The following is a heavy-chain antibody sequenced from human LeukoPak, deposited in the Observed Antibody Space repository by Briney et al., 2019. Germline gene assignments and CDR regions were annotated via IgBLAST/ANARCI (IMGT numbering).Heavy chain of an antibody. V-gene: IGHV7-4-1*02. CDR1: GYTFTNYA. Sequence: ASVKVSCKASGYTFTNYAMNWVRQAPGQGLEWMGWINTNTGNPTYAQGFTGRFVFSLDTSVSTAYLQISNLKAEDTAMYYCARDNLPSGYWGQGTLVTVSS. CDR2: INTNTGNP. D-gene: IGHD1-14*01. CDR3: ARDNLPSGY. J-gene: IGHJ4*02.